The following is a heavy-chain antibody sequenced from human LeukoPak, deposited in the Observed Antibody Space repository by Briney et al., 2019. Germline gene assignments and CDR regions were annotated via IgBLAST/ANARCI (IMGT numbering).Heavy chain of an antibody. Sequence: GASVKVSCKASGGTFSSYAISWVRQAPGQGLEWMGGIIPIFGTANYAQKFQGRVTITADESTSTAYMELSSLRSEDTAVYYCARDRGTMVRGVITELDYWGQGTLVTVSS. CDR2: IIPIFGTA. V-gene: IGHV1-69*13. CDR3: ARDRGTMVRGVITELDY. J-gene: IGHJ4*02. D-gene: IGHD3-10*01. CDR1: GGTFSSYA.